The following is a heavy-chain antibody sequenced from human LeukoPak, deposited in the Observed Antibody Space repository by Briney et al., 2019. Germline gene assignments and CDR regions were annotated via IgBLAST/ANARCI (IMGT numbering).Heavy chain of an antibody. V-gene: IGHV4-59*01. CDR3: AGEAITGTRFDP. J-gene: IGHJ5*02. CDR2: IYYSGST. Sequence: PSETLSLTCTVSGGSISSYYWSWIRQPPGKGLEWIGYIYYSGSTNYNPSLKSRVTISVDTSKNQFSLKLSSVTAADTAVYYCAGEAITGTRFDPWGQGTLVTVSS. D-gene: IGHD1-20*01. CDR1: GGSISSYY.